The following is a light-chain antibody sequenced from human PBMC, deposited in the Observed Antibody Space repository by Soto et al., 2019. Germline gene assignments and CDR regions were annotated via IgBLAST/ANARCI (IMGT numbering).Light chain of an antibody. CDR3: CSYAGSSTSYV. J-gene: IGLJ1*01. Sequence: QSVLAQPASVSGSPGQSITISCTGTSSDVGSYNLFSWYQQHPGKAPKLMIYEVSKRPSGVSNRFSGSKSGNTASLTISGLQAEDEADYYCCSYAGSSTSYVFGTGTRSPS. CDR1: SSDVGSYNL. V-gene: IGLV2-23*02. CDR2: EVS.